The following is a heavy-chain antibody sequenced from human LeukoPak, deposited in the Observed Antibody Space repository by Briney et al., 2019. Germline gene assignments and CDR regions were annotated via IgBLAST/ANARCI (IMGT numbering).Heavy chain of an antibody. CDR2: ISSGASTM. J-gene: IGHJ4*02. Sequence: GGSLILSCAASGFMFRSFEMYWVRQAPGKGLEWVAYISSGASTMYYADSVKGRFTISRDDAKNSLFLQMNSLRAEDTAVYYCALLAVASDFDYWGQGTLVTVSS. V-gene: IGHV3-48*03. D-gene: IGHD6-19*01. CDR1: GFMFRSFE. CDR3: ALLAVASDFDY.